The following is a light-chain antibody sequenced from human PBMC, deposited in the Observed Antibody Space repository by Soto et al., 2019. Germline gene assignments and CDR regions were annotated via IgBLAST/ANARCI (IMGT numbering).Light chain of an antibody. CDR1: QSISTW. CDR3: LQYNTYPIT. CDR2: DAS. V-gene: IGKV1-5*01. J-gene: IGKJ5*01. Sequence: DIQMRQSPSSLSASVGDRVSITCRASQSISTWLAWYQQKPGKAPKLLIYDASSLESGVPSRFSGSGSGTEFTLTISSLQPEEFATYYCLQYNTYPITFGQGTRLEI.